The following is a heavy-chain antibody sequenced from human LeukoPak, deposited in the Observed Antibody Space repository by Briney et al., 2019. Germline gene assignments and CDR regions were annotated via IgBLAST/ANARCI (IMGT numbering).Heavy chain of an antibody. CDR2: ASYSANT. Sequence: SETLSLTCTVSGDSITTYYWSWIRQPPGEGLQWVATASYSANTNSNPSLKSRASISLDTSKNQFSLRLNSVTAADTAVYYCARGFNGWYDYWGQGTLVTVSS. V-gene: IGHV4-59*01. J-gene: IGHJ4*02. CDR1: GDSITTYY. CDR3: ARGFNGWYDY. D-gene: IGHD6-19*01.